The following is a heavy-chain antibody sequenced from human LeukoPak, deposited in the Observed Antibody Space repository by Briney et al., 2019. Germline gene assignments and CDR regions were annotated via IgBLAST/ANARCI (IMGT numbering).Heavy chain of an antibody. D-gene: IGHD2-15*01. CDR2: INPNSGGT. CDR3: ARLSVPIVAVVAATRGWFDP. Sequence: GASVKVSCKASGYTFTGYYMHWVRQAPGQGLEWMGWINPNSGGTNYAQKFQGRVTMTRDTSISTAYMELSRLRSDDTAVYYCARLSVPIVAVVAATRGWFDPWGQGTLVTVSS. J-gene: IGHJ5*02. V-gene: IGHV1-2*02. CDR1: GYTFTGYY.